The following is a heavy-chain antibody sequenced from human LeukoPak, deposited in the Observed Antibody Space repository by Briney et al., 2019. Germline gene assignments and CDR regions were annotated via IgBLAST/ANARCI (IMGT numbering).Heavy chain of an antibody. CDR3: ARGQSRGLATLN. V-gene: IGHV1-8*01. J-gene: IGHJ4*02. D-gene: IGHD6-19*01. CDR1: GYTFTSND. Sequence: GASVKVSCKASGYTFTSNDINWVRQATGQGLEWMGWMNPNSGNTGYAQKFQGRVTMTRNTSISTAYMELSSLRSEDTAVYYCARGQSRGLATLNWGQGTLVTVSS. CDR2: MNPNSGNT.